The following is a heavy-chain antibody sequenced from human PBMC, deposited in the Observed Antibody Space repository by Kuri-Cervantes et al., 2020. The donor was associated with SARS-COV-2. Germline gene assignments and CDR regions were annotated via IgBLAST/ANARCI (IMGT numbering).Heavy chain of an antibody. D-gene: IGHD2-2*01. CDR1: GDSIISSSYY. J-gene: IGHJ6*03. CDR3: ARVVPAADEGLYYYYMDV. CDR2: IYTSGST. V-gene: IGHV4-61*02. Sequence: SETLSLTCTVSGDSIISSSYYWSWIRQPAGKGLEWIGRIYTSGSTNYNPSLKSRVTMSVDTSKNQFSLKLSSVTAADTAVYYCARVVPAADEGLYYYYMDVWGKGTTVTVSS.